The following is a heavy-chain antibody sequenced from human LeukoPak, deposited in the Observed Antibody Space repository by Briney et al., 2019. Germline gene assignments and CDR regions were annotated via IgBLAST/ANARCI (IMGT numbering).Heavy chain of an antibody. CDR1: GGMFSNYA. V-gene: IGHV1-2*02. CDR3: ARSAESSSWVEFDY. CDR2: INPNSGGT. J-gene: IGHJ4*02. Sequence: ASVKVSCKASGGMFSNYAITWVRQAPGQGLEWMGWINPNSGGTNYAQKFQVRGTMTRDTSISTAYMELSRLRSDDTAVYYCARSAESSSWVEFDYWGQGTLVTVSS. D-gene: IGHD6-13*01.